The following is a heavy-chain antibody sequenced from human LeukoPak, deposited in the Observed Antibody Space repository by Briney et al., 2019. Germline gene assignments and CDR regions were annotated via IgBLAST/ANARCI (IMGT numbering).Heavy chain of an antibody. CDR1: GGSISSYY. D-gene: IGHD3-22*01. J-gene: IGHJ4*02. Sequence: PSETLSLTCSVSGGSISSYYWSWIRQPPGKGLEWIGYIFYSGRTSYNPSLKSRVTISVDTSKNHFSLTLSSVTAADTAVYYCARVQSRSGYFDYWGQGTLVTVSS. CDR2: IFYSGRT. V-gene: IGHV4-59*01. CDR3: ARVQSRSGYFDY.